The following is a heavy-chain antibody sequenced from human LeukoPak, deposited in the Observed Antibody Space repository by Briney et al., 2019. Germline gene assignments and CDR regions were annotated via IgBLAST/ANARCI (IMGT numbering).Heavy chain of an antibody. CDR3: ARVISLEAPIAFDI. CDR2: IYYSGST. V-gene: IGHV4-59*12. D-gene: IGHD1-1*01. J-gene: IGHJ3*02. CDR1: GGSISSYY. Sequence: ETSETLSLTCTVSGGSISSYYWSWIRQPPGKGLEWIGYIYYSGSTNYNPSLKSRVTISVDTSKNQFSLKLSSVTAADTAVYYCARVISLEAPIAFDIWGQGTMVTVSS.